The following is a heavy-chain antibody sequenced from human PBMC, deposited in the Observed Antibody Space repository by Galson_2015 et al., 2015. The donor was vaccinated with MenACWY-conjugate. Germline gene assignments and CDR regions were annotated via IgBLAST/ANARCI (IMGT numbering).Heavy chain of an antibody. Sequence: LRLSCAASGFPFSDYYMSWVRQAPGKGLECVSYISTRSSTNYADSVQGRFTISRDNAKNSVYLQMDSLRAEDTAVYYCARFPRTPGKYPDYWGQGTPVTVSS. CDR3: ARFPRTPGKYPDY. CDR2: ISTRSST. V-gene: IGHV3-11*06. D-gene: IGHD1-14*01. CDR1: GFPFSDYY. J-gene: IGHJ4*02.